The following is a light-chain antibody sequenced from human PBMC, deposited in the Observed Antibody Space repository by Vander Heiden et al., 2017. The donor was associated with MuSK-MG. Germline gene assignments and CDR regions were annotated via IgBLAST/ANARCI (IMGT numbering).Light chain of an antibody. CDR3: HQYYNIPRT. Sequence: DIVLTQSPDSLAVSLGERATINCKSSQSVFRYSNNKNNLTWYQQKPGQPPKMLIYWASTRGVGVPDRFSGSGSGTEFTLTINSLQTADVASYYCHQYYNIPRTFGQGTKVEIK. CDR2: WAS. V-gene: IGKV4-1*01. J-gene: IGKJ1*01. CDR1: QSVFRYSNNKNN.